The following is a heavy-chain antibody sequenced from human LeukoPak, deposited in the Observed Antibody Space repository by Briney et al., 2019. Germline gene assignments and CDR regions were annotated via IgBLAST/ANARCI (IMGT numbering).Heavy chain of an antibody. V-gene: IGHV3-7*05. CDR3: ARDKHYYDSSGYYHAAFDI. Sequence: PGGSLTLSCAASEFIFSTYWMTWVRQAPGKGLEWVASIKQVGGEKYYVDSVKGRFAISRNNAKNSLYLQMNSLRAEDTAVYYCARDKHYYDSSGYYHAAFDIWGQGTMVTVSS. CDR2: IKQVGGEK. D-gene: IGHD3-22*01. CDR1: EFIFSTYW. J-gene: IGHJ3*02.